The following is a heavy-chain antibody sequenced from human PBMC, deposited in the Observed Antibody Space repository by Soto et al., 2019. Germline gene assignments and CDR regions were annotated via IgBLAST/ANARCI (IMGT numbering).Heavy chain of an antibody. D-gene: IGHD5-18*01. V-gene: IGHV3-23*01. J-gene: IGHJ4*02. CDR1: GFTFSSYA. CDR3: AKDRVDTAMVTSLSYFDY. Sequence: EVQLLASGGGLVQPGGSLRLSCAASGFTFSSYAMSWVRQAPGKGLEWVSAISGSGGSTYYADSVKGRFTISRDNSKNTLYLQMNSLRAEDTAVYYCAKDRVDTAMVTSLSYFDYWGQGTLVTVSS. CDR2: ISGSGGST.